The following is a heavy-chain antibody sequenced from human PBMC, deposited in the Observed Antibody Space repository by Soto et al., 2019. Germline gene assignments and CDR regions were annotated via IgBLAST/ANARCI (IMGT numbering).Heavy chain of an antibody. CDR3: ARGFTYYYDSSGYKTPRFGMDV. D-gene: IGHD3-22*01. CDR2: INHSGST. CDR1: GGSFSGYY. Sequence: QVQLQQWGAGLLKPSETLSLTCAVYGGSFSGYYWSWIRQPPGKGLEWIGEINHSGSTNYNPSLKGLXTISVDTSKNXXSXKXTSVTAADTAVYYCARGFTYYYDSSGYKTPRFGMDVWGQGTTVTVSS. V-gene: IGHV4-34*01. J-gene: IGHJ6*02.